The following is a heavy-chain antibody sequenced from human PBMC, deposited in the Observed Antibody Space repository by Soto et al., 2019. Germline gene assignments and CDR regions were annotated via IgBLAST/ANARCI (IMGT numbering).Heavy chain of an antibody. CDR1: GGSISSGGYS. D-gene: IGHD3-16*01. J-gene: IGHJ4*02. CDR2: IYHSGST. CDR3: ARGPDGGFDY. V-gene: IGHV4-30-2*01. Sequence: QLQLQESGSGLVKPSQTLSLTCAVSGGSISSGGYSWSWIRQPPGKGLEWIGYIYHSGSTYYNPSLKXXVXIXGDRSKNQFSLKLSSVTAADTAVYYCARGPDGGFDYWGQGTLVTVSS.